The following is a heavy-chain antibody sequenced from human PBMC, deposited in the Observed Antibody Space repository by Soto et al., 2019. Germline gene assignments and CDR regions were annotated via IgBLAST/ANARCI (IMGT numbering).Heavy chain of an antibody. CDR2: VFDSGST. CDR3: ASCLNSAGSCLRFLR. Sequence: QVQLQESGPGLVKPSETLSLTCTVSGGSMSGYHWTWIRQSPGKELEFIGSVFDSGSTKSNPSLRSRVAISIDASKSQVSLTLSSVTAADTAVYYCASCLNSAGSCLRFLRWGQGTLVTVSS. J-gene: IGHJ1*01. D-gene: IGHD2-15*01. V-gene: IGHV4-59*12. CDR1: GGSMSGYH.